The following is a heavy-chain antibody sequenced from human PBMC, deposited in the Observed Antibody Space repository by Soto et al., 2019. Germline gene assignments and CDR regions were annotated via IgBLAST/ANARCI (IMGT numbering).Heavy chain of an antibody. J-gene: IGHJ4*02. CDR1: GFTFSDNA. V-gene: IGHV3-30-3*01. CDR3: ARGVVVVVAATPLDY. Sequence: QVQLVESGGGVVQPGRSLRLSCAASGFTFSDNAMHWVRQAPGKGLEWVAVISYDGSNKYYGDSVKGRFPISRDNSNNTLYLQMNSLRAADKAVYYCARGVVVVVAATPLDYWGQGTLVTVSS. CDR2: ISYDGSNK. D-gene: IGHD2-15*01.